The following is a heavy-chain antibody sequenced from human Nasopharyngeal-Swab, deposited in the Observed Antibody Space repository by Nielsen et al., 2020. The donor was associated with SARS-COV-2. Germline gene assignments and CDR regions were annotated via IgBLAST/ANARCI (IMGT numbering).Heavy chain of an antibody. Sequence: GESLKISCAASGFTFSSYSMNWVRQAPGKGLEWVSYISSSSSTIYYADSVKGRFTISRDNAKNSLYLQMNSLRAEDTAVYYCTRPYYGDLGHYWGQGTLVTVSS. D-gene: IGHD4-17*01. CDR1: GFTFSSYS. CDR3: TRPYYGDLGHY. V-gene: IGHV3-48*04. J-gene: IGHJ4*02. CDR2: ISSSSSTI.